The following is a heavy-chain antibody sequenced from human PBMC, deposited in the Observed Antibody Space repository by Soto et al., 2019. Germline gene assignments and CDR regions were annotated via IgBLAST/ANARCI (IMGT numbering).Heavy chain of an antibody. Sequence: PSETLSLTCTVSGGSISSYYWSWIRQPPGKGLEWIGYIYYSGSTNYNPSLKSRVTVSVDTSKNQFSLKLSSVTAADTAVYYCARSLGYCSGGSCYKFDYWGQGTLVTVS. V-gene: IGHV4-59*08. CDR3: ARSLGYCSGGSCYKFDY. D-gene: IGHD2-15*01. CDR2: IYYSGST. CDR1: GGSISSYY. J-gene: IGHJ4*02.